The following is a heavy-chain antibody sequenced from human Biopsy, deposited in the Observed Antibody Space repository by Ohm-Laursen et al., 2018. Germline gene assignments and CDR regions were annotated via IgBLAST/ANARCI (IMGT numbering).Heavy chain of an antibody. D-gene: IGHD6-25*01. V-gene: IGHV4-59*01. CDR1: GGSTSSYQ. J-gene: IGHJ4*02. CDR2: LYNTGGT. CDR3: AREAAIIDPRTRAFDY. Sequence: SDTLSLTCPVSGGSTSSYQWTWIRQPPGKGLEWIGYLYNTGGTNYNPSLKSRVTISVDTSKNQFSLKLRSVTAADTAVYYCAREAAIIDPRTRAFDYWGQGTLVTVSS.